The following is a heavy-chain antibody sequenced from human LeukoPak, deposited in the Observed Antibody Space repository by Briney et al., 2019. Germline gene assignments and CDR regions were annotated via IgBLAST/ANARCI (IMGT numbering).Heavy chain of an antibody. Sequence: GASVKVSCKVSGYTLTELSMHWVRQAPGKGLEWMGGFDPEDGETIYAQKFQGRVTMTEDTSTDTAYMELSSLRSGDTAVYYCATVGGVAGAPFDYWGQGTLVTVSS. V-gene: IGHV1-24*01. D-gene: IGHD3-16*01. J-gene: IGHJ4*02. CDR3: ATVGGVAGAPFDY. CDR2: FDPEDGET. CDR1: GYTLTELS.